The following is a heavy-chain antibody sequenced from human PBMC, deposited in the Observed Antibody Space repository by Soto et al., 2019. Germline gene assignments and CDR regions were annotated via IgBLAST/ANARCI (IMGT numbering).Heavy chain of an antibody. Sequence: SETQSLTYTVSGGSISNYYWGWIRQPPGKGLEWIGSIYYSGSTYYNPSLKSRVTISVDTSKNQFSLKLSSVTAADTAVYYCARLHSSGWYSNWFDPWGQGTLVTVPQ. V-gene: IGHV4-39*01. CDR2: IYYSGST. CDR3: ARLHSSGWYSNWFDP. D-gene: IGHD6-19*01. J-gene: IGHJ5*02. CDR1: GGSISNYY.